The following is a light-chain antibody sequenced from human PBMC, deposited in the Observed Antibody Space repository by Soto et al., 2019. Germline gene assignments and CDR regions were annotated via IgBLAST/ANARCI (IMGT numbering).Light chain of an antibody. V-gene: IGKV3-20*01. Sequence: VFAQAPGTLSLSPGESATHSCRASQSVGSSHLAWYQQNPGQPPRLLIYGATSRATGIPDRFSGSGSGTDFTLTISRLEPEDFAVYYCQQYGTSAGTFGQGTKVDIK. J-gene: IGKJ1*01. CDR3: QQYGTSAGT. CDR2: GAT. CDR1: QSVGSSH.